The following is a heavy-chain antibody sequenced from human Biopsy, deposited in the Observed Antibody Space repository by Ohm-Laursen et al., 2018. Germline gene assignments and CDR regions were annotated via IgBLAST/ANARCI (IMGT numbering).Heavy chain of an antibody. J-gene: IGHJ4*02. D-gene: IGHD6-19*01. Sequence: TLSLTYTVSGHSLSRGSISSTCVPQPPGQGHEYIGDIYDSGSTANYNPSLESRVTMSVDMPKNQFPLKLSSVTSADTAIYYCARGVRSSGWPYFDSWGQGTLVTVSS. CDR1: GHSLSRGSIS. V-gene: IGHV4-61*01. CDR2: IYDSGST. CDR3: ARGVRSSGWPYFDS.